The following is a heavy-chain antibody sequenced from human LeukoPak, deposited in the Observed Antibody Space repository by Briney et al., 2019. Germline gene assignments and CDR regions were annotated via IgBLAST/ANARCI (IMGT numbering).Heavy chain of an antibody. D-gene: IGHD2-2*01. J-gene: IGHJ4*02. CDR2: IHPSGGNT. V-gene: IGHV1-46*01. Sequence: RASVKVSFKASGYTFTSNYMHWVRQAPGQGLEWMGIIHPSGGNTNYAQKFQGRVAMTRDTSTNTVYMELSSLRSEDTAIYYCARDCSSTRCQGPVFDNWGQGTLVTVSS. CDR3: ARDCSSTRCQGPVFDN. CDR1: GYTFTSNY.